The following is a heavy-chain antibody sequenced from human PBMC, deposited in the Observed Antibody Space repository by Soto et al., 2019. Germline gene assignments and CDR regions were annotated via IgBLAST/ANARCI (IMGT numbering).Heavy chain of an antibody. CDR1: GYSFTSYW. J-gene: IGHJ5*02. CDR2: IDPSDSYN. Sequence: GESLKISCKGSGYSFTSYWISWVRQMPGKGAEWMGRIDPSDSYNSYNTSLASRVSISLDRSNNQCSLKLKSVTAADTSVYFCAGMPYTSGLRFDPWGPGTLVTVSS. CDR3: AGMPYTSGLRFDP. V-gene: IGHV5-10-1*01. D-gene: IGHD6-19*01.